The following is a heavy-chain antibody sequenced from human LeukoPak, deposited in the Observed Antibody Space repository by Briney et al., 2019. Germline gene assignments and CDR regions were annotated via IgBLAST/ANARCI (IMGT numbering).Heavy chain of an antibody. J-gene: IGHJ4*02. D-gene: IGHD3-3*01. Sequence: PGGSLRLPCAASGFTFSSHAMTWVRQAPGKGLEWVSGISGSDGNTYYADSVVGRFTISRDNSKSTLYLQMNSLRAEDTAIYYCARDQCDFRSAYGFDYWGRGTLVTVSS. CDR1: GFTFSSHA. CDR3: ARDQCDFRSAYGFDY. CDR2: ISGSDGNT. V-gene: IGHV3-23*01.